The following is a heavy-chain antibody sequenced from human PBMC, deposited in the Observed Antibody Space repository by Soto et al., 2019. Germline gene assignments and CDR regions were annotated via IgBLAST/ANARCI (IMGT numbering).Heavy chain of an antibody. Sequence: EVQLLESGGDLAQPGGSLRLSCAASGFTFWSYAMSWVRQAPGKGLEWVSGISATGGSTHYAESVKGRFTISRDNYKSNVLYLHMNSLRIDDTAVYFCAKDSPPVGGYGSNQYWYFGLWGRGTRVTVSS. D-gene: IGHD5-12*01. CDR1: GFTFWSYA. J-gene: IGHJ2*01. CDR2: ISATGGST. CDR3: AKDSPPVGGYGSNQYWYFGL. V-gene: IGHV3-23*01.